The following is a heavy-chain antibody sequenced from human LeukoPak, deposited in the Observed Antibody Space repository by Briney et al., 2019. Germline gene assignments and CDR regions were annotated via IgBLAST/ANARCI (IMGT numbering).Heavy chain of an antibody. CDR3: ARMTTGHDF. CDR1: GTSFSSYY. CDR2: VNHSGYT. Sequence: SETLSLTFAVSGTSFSSYYWSWIRPPPGKGLEWIGEVNHSGYTNDNPSLKSRVTISVDTSKNQFSLRLRSVTAADTGVYFCARMTTGHDFWGQGTLVTVSS. V-gene: IGHV4-34*01. J-gene: IGHJ4*02. D-gene: IGHD4-17*01.